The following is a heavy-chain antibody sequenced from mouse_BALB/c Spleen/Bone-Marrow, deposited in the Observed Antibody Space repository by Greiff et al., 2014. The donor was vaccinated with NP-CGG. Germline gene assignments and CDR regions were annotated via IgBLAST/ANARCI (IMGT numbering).Heavy chain of an antibody. CDR2: IDPSDSYT. CDR3: ALIYYGNYDYAMDY. V-gene: IGHV1-69*02. Sequence: QVQLQQPGAELVKPGASVKLSCKASGYTFTSYWMHWVKQRPGQGLEWIGEIDPSDSYTNYNQKFKGKATLTVDKSSSTAYMQLSSLTSEDSAVYYCALIYYGNYDYAMDYWGQGTSVNVSS. J-gene: IGHJ4*01. CDR1: GYTFTSYW. D-gene: IGHD2-1*01.